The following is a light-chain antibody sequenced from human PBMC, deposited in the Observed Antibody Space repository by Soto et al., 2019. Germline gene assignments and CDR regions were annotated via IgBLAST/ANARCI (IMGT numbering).Light chain of an antibody. CDR2: QTS. V-gene: IGKV3-11*01. CDR1: QYINTI. Sequence: EIVLTQSPATLSSFPGDRVTLSSRASQYINTILAWYQHRPGQALRLLIYQTSIRAAGIPARFSASATGTDFTLTISDVQPEDFAVYYCHQRQSWPRTFGQGTKVDIK. J-gene: IGKJ1*01. CDR3: HQRQSWPRT.